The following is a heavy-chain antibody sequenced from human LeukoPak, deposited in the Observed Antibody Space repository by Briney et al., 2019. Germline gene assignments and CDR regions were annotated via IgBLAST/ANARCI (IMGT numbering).Heavy chain of an antibody. D-gene: IGHD3-16*01. CDR3: AREELGSGLGFDP. V-gene: IGHV3-30-3*01. CDR2: ISFDGSNK. CDR1: GFTFSSYT. Sequence: GGSLRLSCAASGFTFSSYTIHWVRQPPGKGLEWVAVISFDGSNKYYADSVKGRFTISRDSSKNTLYLQMNSLRAEDTAVYYCAREELGSGLGFDPWGQGTLVTVSS. J-gene: IGHJ5*02.